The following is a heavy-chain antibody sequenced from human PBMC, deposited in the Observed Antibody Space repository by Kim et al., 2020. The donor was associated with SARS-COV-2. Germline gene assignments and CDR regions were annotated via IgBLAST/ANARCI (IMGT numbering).Heavy chain of an antibody. CDR1: RYTLTKLS. V-gene: IGHV1-24*01. CDR3: AGDERVFYGDYFDY. Sequence: ASVKVSCKLSRYTLTKLSMHWVRQAPGKGLEWMGGTDPEDGETIYAQKFLGRVIMTEDTSSDTAYMELSSLRSDDTAVYYCAGDERVFYGDYFDYWGQGTLVTVSS. J-gene: IGHJ4*02. CDR2: TDPEDGET. D-gene: IGHD4-17*01.